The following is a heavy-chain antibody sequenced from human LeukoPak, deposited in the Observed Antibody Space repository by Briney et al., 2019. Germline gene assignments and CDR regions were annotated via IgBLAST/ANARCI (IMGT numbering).Heavy chain of an antibody. J-gene: IGHJ4*02. CDR3: AKMNVLTGYYTPNFDF. D-gene: IGHD3-9*01. V-gene: IGHV3-23*01. CDR1: GLTVSSYG. Sequence: PGGSLRLSCGASGLTVSSYGMSWVRQAPRKGLEWVSVVSGSGSSTDYADSVKGRFTISRDNSKNTLYLQMSSLSAGDTAVYYCAKMNVLTGYYTPNFDFWGQGTLVTVSS. CDR2: VSGSGSST.